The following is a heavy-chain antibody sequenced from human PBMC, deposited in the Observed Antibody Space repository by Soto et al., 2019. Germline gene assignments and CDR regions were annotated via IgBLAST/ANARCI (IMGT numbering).Heavy chain of an antibody. CDR3: AASTFGDYYGMDV. J-gene: IGHJ6*02. CDR1: GSYISWPH. D-gene: IGHD3-3*01. CDR2: LYLGGTT. Sequence: PSETLSLTCAVSGSYISWPHWNWTRQGAGKGLEWIGRLYLGGTTDYNPSLVSRVTMSADTSKNQVSLKLTSVTAADSAIYYCAASTFGDYYGMDVWGRGASVTVSS. V-gene: IGHV4-4*07.